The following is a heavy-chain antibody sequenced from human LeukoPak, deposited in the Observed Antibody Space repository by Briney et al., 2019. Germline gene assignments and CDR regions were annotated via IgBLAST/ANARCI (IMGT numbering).Heavy chain of an antibody. CDR1: GGAIRSYY. J-gene: IGHJ4*02. D-gene: IGHD6-19*01. CDR2: IYYSGST. V-gene: IGHV4-59*01. CDR3: ARTTDSRGWYDVGGY. Sequence: SETLSLTCTVSGGAIRSYYWSWIRQPPGKGLEWIGYIYYSGSTNYNPSLKSRVTISVDTSKNQFSLKLSPVTAADTAVYYCARTTDSRGWYDVGGYWGQGTLVMVSS.